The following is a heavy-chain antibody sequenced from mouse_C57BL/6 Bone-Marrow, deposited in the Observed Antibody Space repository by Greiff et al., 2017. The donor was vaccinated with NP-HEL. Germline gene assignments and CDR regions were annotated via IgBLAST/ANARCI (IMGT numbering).Heavy chain of an antibody. Sequence: EVKLMESGGGLVKPGGSLKLSCAASGFTFSSYAMSWVRQTPEKRLEWVATISDGGSYTYYPDNVKGRFTISRDNAKNNLYLQMSHLRSEDTAMYYCEREGHYSNYVYCDYWGQGTTLTVSS. D-gene: IGHD2-5*01. CDR2: ISDGGSYT. J-gene: IGHJ2*01. V-gene: IGHV5-4*01. CDR3: EREGHYSNYVYCDY. CDR1: GFTFSSYA.